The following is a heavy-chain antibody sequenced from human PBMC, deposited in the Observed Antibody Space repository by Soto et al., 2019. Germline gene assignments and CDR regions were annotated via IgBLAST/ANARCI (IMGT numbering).Heavy chain of an antibody. Sequence: QVQLVQSGAEVKKPGASVKVSCKASGYTFTSYDINWVRQATGQGLEWMGWMNPNSGNTGYAQKFQGRFTRTMNISMGTCYMWLSSLSSEDTAVYYCARRGYSSSWYYYYYYGMDVWGQGTTVTVSS. D-gene: IGHD6-13*01. CDR3: ARRGYSSSWYYYYYYGMDV. CDR1: GYTFTSYD. CDR2: MNPNSGNT. V-gene: IGHV1-8*01. J-gene: IGHJ6*01.